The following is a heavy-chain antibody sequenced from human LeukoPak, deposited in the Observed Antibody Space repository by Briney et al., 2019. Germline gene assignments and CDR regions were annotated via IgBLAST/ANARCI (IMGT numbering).Heavy chain of an antibody. CDR2: INPNSGGT. CDR3: ARAEDQLLFTLYYMDV. CDR1: GYTFTGYY. D-gene: IGHD2-2*01. V-gene: IGHV1-2*02. J-gene: IGHJ6*03. Sequence: ASVKVSCKASGYTFTGYYMHWVRQAPGQGLEWMGWINPNSGGTNYAQKFQGRVTMTRDTSITTAYMELSRLRSDDTAVYYCARAEDQLLFTLYYMDVWSKGTTVTVSS.